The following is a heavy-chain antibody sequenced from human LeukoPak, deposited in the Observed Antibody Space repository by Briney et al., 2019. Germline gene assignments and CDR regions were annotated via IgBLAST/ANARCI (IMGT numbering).Heavy chain of an antibody. D-gene: IGHD6-13*01. CDR1: GFTFSSYS. J-gene: IGHJ6*03. CDR3: ARDGPYSSSWSPHYMDV. Sequence: GGSLRLSCAASGFTFSSYSMNWVRQAPGKGLEWVSSISSSSSYIYYADPVKGRFTISRDNAKNSLYLQMNSLRAEDTAVYYCARDGPYSSSWSPHYMDVWGKGTTVTVSS. CDR2: ISSSSSYI. V-gene: IGHV3-21*01.